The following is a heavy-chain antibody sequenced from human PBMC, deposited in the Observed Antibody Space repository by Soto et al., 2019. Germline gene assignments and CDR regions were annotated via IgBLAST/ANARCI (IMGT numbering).Heavy chain of an antibody. V-gene: IGHV3-30*18. CDR3: ANIRNVVYAHNAY. Sequence: SLRLSCAASGFTFSSYGMHWVRQAPGKGLEWVAVISYDGSNKYYADSVKGRFAISRDNSNNMLYLQMNSLRAEDTAVYYCANIRNVVYAHNAYWGQGTLVTVSS. CDR2: ISYDGSNK. CDR1: GFTFSSYG. D-gene: IGHD2-8*02. J-gene: IGHJ4*02.